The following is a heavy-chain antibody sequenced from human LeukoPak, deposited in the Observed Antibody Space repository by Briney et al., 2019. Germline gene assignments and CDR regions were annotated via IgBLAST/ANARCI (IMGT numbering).Heavy chain of an antibody. CDR2: IYTSGST. Sequence: PSETLSLTCTVSGGSISSYYWSWIRQPPGKGLEWIGRIYTSGSTNYNPSLKSRVTISVDRSKNQFSLKLSSVTAADTAVYYCARGKGDCSSTSCYPDAFDIWGQGTMVTVSS. J-gene: IGHJ3*02. CDR3: ARGKGDCSSTSCYPDAFDI. V-gene: IGHV4-4*07. D-gene: IGHD2-2*01. CDR1: GGSISSYY.